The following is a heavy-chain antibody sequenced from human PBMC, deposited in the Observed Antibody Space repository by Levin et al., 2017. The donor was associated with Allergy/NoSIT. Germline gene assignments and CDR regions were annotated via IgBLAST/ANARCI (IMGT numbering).Heavy chain of an antibody. J-gene: IGHJ6*03. V-gene: IGHV3-74*01. CDR2: INSDGSST. Sequence: GESLKISCAASGFTFSSYWMHWVRQAPGKGLVWVSRINSDGSSTSYADSVKGRFTISRDNAKNTLYLQMNSLRAEDTAVYYCARVPTISPADSPYYDYYMDVWGKGTTVTVSS. CDR3: ARVPTISPADSPYYDYYMDV. D-gene: IGHD3-9*01. CDR1: GFTFSSYW.